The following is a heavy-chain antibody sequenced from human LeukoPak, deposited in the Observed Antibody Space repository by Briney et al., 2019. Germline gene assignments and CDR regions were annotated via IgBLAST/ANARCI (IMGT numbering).Heavy chain of an antibody. Sequence: GGSLRLSCAASGFTFSSYSMNWVRQAPGKGLEWVSYISSSSSTIYYADSVKGRFSVSRDNGQNTVYLQMNSLRVDDTGIYFCLAWASPTPYWGPGTPVAVSS. D-gene: IGHD1-26*01. V-gene: IGHV3-48*04. CDR3: LAWASPTPY. CDR1: GFTFSSYS. CDR2: ISSSSSTI. J-gene: IGHJ1*01.